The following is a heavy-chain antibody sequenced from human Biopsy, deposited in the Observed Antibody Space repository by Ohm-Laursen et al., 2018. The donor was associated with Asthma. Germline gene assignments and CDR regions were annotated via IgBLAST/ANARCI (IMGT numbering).Heavy chain of an antibody. Sequence: GQTLSLTCAISGFAVSRDYMFWVRQAPGKGLEWVSVIYSGGTSHTADSVRGRFTISRDYSKNTLYLQMHSLRAEDTAVYYCARGDSSNWSHYYFDYWGQGTLVTVSS. CDR3: ARGDSSNWSHYYFDY. D-gene: IGHD3-22*01. CDR1: GFAVSRDY. CDR2: IYSGGTS. V-gene: IGHV3-53*01. J-gene: IGHJ4*02.